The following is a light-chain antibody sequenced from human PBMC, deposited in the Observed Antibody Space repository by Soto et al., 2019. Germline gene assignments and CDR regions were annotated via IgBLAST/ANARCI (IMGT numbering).Light chain of an antibody. V-gene: IGKV3-15*01. CDR2: DAS. Sequence: EIVMTQSPATLSVSPGERATLSCRASQSVSSNLAWYHQNPGQDPRPIIYDASTRATVIPARRSGSGSGADFPVSITTLQSEGFAAYYWQQYNGGLTFGGGTKVESK. CDR1: QSVSSN. CDR3: QQYNGGLT. J-gene: IGKJ4*01.